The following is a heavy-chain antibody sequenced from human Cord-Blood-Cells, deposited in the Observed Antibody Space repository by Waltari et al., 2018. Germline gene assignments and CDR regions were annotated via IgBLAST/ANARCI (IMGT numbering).Heavy chain of an antibody. CDR3: ARGRLYYDFWSGYYSGWFDP. Sequence: QVQLQQWGAGLLKPSETLSLTCAVYGGSFSGYYWSWIRPPPGKGLEWIGEINHSGSTNYNPSLKSRVTISVDTSKNQFSLKLSSVTAADTAVYYCARGRLYYDFWSGYYSGWFDPWGQGTLVTVSS. V-gene: IGHV4-34*01. J-gene: IGHJ5*02. CDR1: GGSFSGYY. D-gene: IGHD3-3*01. CDR2: INHSGST.